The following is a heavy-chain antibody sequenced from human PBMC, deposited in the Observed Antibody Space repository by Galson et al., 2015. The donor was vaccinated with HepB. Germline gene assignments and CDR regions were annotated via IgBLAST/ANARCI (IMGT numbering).Heavy chain of an antibody. CDR1: GYTFTSYY. V-gene: IGHV1-46*01. CDR2: INPSGGIT. J-gene: IGHJ3*02. CDR3: ARGENAFDI. Sequence: SVKVSCKVSGYTFTSYYLNWVRQAPGQGLEWMGIINPSGGITNHAQRFQGRVTMTRDTSTSTVYMDLRSLRSEDTAVYFCARGENAFDIWGQGTMVTVSS.